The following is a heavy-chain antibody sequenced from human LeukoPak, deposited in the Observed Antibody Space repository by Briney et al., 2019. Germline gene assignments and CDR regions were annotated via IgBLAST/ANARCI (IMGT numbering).Heavy chain of an antibody. CDR3: AKVAGGGSAYYYYGMDV. CDR1: GFTFSSYA. J-gene: IGHJ6*02. CDR2: ISGSGGST. D-gene: IGHD3-10*01. Sequence: GGSLRLSCAASGFTFSSYAMSWVRQAPGKGLEWVSAISGSGGSTYYADSVKGRFTISRDNSKNTLYLQMNSLRAEDTAVYYCAKVAGGGSAYYYYGMDVWGQGTTVTVSS. V-gene: IGHV3-23*01.